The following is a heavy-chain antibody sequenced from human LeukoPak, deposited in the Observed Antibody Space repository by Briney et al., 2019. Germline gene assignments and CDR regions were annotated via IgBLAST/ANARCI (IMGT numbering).Heavy chain of an antibody. CDR1: GGSISSHY. J-gene: IGHJ4*02. CDR2: INYSGST. V-gene: IGHV4-59*11. CDR3: ARLWATYYFDY. D-gene: IGHD1-26*01. Sequence: KTSETLSLTCTVSGGSISSHYWSWIRQPPGKGLEWIGYINYSGSTNYNPSLKSRVTISVDTSKNQFSLKLSSVTAADTAVYYCARLWATYYFDYWGQGTLVTVSS.